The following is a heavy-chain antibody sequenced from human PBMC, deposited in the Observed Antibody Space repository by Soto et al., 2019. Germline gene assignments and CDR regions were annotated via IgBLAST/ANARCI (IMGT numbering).Heavy chain of an antibody. CDR1: GGSFSGYY. Sequence: PSETLSLTCAVYGGSFSGYYWSWIRQPPGKGLEWIGEINHSGSTNYNPSLKSRVTISVDTSKNQFSLKLSSVTAADTAVYYCARTRSVITFGGVIVNDASDIWGQGTMVTVSS. CDR2: INHSGST. V-gene: IGHV4-34*01. D-gene: IGHD3-16*02. CDR3: ARTRSVITFGGVIVNDASDI. J-gene: IGHJ3*02.